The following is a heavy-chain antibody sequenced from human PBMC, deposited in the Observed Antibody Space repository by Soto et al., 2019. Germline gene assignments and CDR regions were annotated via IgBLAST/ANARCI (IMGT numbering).Heavy chain of an antibody. D-gene: IGHD1-1*01. V-gene: IGHV5-10-1*01. Sequence: GESLKISCKGSGYSFTSYWISWVRQMPGKGLEWMGRIDPSDSYTNYSPSFQGHVTISADKSISTAYLQWSSLKASDTAMYYCARQGLENYYYYGMEVWGQGTTVTVSS. CDR2: IDPSDSYT. CDR1: GYSFTSYW. J-gene: IGHJ6*02. CDR3: ARQGLENYYYYGMEV.